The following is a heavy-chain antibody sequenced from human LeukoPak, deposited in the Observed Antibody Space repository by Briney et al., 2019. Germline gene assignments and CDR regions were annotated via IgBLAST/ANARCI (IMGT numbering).Heavy chain of an antibody. J-gene: IGHJ4*02. CDR2: ICRSGST. Sequence: PSETLSLTCTVSGYSISSGYYWGWIRQPPGKGLGWIGSICRSGSTYYSPRLRSLVTISVEPSKNEFSLKLSSVTRADTAVYYCARVYYDSSGQYYFDYWGQGTLVTVSS. V-gene: IGHV4-38-2*02. CDR3: ARVYYDSSGQYYFDY. CDR1: GYSISSGYY. D-gene: IGHD3-22*01.